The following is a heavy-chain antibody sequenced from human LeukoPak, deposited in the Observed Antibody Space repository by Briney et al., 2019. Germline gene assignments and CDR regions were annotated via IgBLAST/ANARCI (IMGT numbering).Heavy chain of an antibody. D-gene: IGHD3/OR15-3a*01. J-gene: IGHJ4*02. V-gene: IGHV3-74*01. CDR2: ITSDGSLT. CDR3: ATDWYSTPDH. Sequence: GGSPRLSCASSASTFSLSWMHWFRQAPGKGLVWVSRITSDGSLTSYADSVKGRFTISRDNAKKTLYLQMNSLGADDTAVYYCATDWYSTPDHWGQGTVVTVSS. CDR1: ASTFSLSW.